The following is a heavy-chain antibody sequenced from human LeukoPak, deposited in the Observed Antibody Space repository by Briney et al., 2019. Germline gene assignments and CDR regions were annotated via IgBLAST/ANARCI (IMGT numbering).Heavy chain of an antibody. CDR1: GGTFSSYA. Sequence: ASVKVSCKASGGTFSSYAISWVRQAPGQGLERMGRIIPIFGIANYAQKFQGRVTITADKSTSTAYMELSSLRSEDTAVYYCARSMGITGTTGYFQHWGQGTLVTVSS. J-gene: IGHJ1*01. D-gene: IGHD1-7*01. CDR3: ARSMGITGTTGYFQH. CDR2: IIPIFGIA. V-gene: IGHV1-69*04.